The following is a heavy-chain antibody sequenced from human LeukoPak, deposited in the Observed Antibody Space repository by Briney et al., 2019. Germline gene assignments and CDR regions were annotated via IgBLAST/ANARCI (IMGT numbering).Heavy chain of an antibody. CDR1: GGSISSYY. Sequence: SETLSLTCTASGGSISSYYWSWIRQPPGKGLEWIGYMHYSGSRNYNPSFKSRVTISVDTSKNQISLKLSSVTAADTAVYYCARRVTSNGFDPWGQGTPVTVSS. J-gene: IGHJ5*02. V-gene: IGHV4-59*08. CDR2: MHYSGSR. D-gene: IGHD2-21*02. CDR3: ARRVTSNGFDP.